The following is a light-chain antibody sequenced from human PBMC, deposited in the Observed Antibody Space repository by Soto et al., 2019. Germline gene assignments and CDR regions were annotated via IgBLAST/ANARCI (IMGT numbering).Light chain of an antibody. Sequence: EIVLTQSPGTLSLSPGERANLSCRASQSVSSSYLAWYQHKPGQAPRLLIYGASSRATGIPDRFSGSGSGTDFTLTISRLEPEDFAVYYCQHYDTSPWTFGQGTKVEIK. CDR1: QSVSSSY. CDR2: GAS. CDR3: QHYDTSPWT. V-gene: IGKV3-20*01. J-gene: IGKJ1*01.